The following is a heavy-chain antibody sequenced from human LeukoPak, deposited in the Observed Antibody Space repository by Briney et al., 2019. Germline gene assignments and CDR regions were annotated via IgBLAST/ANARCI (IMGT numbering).Heavy chain of an antibody. D-gene: IGHD3-9*01. Sequence: SETLSLTCTVSGGSIRSSSYYWGWIRQPPGMGLEWIGSIYYSGSTYYNPSLKSRVTISVDTSKNQFSLKLSSVTAADTAVYYCARDTGEYFDWLSHLVYWGQGTLVTVSS. J-gene: IGHJ4*02. CDR2: IYYSGST. CDR1: GGSIRSSSYY. CDR3: ARDTGEYFDWLSHLVY. V-gene: IGHV4-39*07.